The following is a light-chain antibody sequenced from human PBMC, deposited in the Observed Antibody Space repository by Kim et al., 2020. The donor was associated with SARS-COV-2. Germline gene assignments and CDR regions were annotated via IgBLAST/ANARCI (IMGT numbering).Light chain of an antibody. CDR3: QQCGSPPQPHT. J-gene: IGKJ2*01. CDR2: GAS. V-gene: IGKV3-20*01. Sequence: EIVLTQSPGTLSLSPGERATLSCRASQSVSSSYLAWYQQKPGQAPRLLIYGASSRATGIPDRFSGSGSGTDFTLTISGLEPEDFAVYYCQQCGSPPQPHTFGQGTKLEI. CDR1: QSVSSSY.